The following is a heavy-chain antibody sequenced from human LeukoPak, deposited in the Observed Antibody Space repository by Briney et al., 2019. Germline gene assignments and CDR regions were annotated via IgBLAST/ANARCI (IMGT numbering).Heavy chain of an antibody. CDR2: ISGSGGST. D-gene: IGHD3-22*01. J-gene: IGHJ4*02. CDR3: AKATMIVVASFDY. V-gene: IGHV3-23*01. Sequence: GGSLRLSCAASGFTFSSYATSWVRQAPGKGLEWVSAISGSGGSTYYADSVKGRFTISRDNSKNTLYLQMNSLRAEDTAVYYCAKATMIVVASFDYWGQGTLVTVSS. CDR1: GFTFSSYA.